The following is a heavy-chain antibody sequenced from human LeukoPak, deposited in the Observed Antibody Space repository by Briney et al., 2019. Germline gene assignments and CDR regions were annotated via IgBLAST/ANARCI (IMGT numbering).Heavy chain of an antibody. V-gene: IGHV3-23*01. CDR2: ISGSGGST. CDR3: AKDLLYYYGSGDAFDI. Sequence: GGSLRLSCAASGFTFSSYAMSWVRPAPGKGLEWVSAISGSGGSTYYADSVKGRFTISRDNSKNTLYLQMNSLRAEDTAVYYCAKDLLYYYGSGDAFDIWGQGTMVTVSS. D-gene: IGHD3-10*01. J-gene: IGHJ3*02. CDR1: GFTFSSYA.